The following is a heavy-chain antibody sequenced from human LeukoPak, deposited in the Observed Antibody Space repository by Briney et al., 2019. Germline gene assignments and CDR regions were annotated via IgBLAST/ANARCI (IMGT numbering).Heavy chain of an antibody. D-gene: IGHD6-19*01. J-gene: IGHJ4*02. V-gene: IGHV3-23*01. CDR3: AKDVRVAGTYFDY. Sequence: PGGSLRLSCAASGFTFSSYAMSWVRQAPGKGLEWVSAISGSGGSTYYADSVKGRFTISRDNSENTLYLQMNSLRAEDTAVYYCAKDVRVAGTYFDYWGQGTLVTVSS. CDR2: ISGSGGST. CDR1: GFTFSSYA.